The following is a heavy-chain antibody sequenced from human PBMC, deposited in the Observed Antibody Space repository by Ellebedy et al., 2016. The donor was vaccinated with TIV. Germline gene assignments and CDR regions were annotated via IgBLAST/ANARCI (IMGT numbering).Heavy chain of an antibody. D-gene: IGHD6-19*01. J-gene: IGHJ6*02. CDR2: IYHTGTT. CDR3: AQGWLDYYYYFYGMDV. Sequence: SETLSLTXTVSGGSVSRSNYYWAWIRQRPGKGPEWIGNIYHTGTTFYNPSLKSRVTISVDTSKNHFSLKLNSVTAADTAVYYCAQGWLDYYYYFYGMDVWGQGTTVTVSS. V-gene: IGHV4-39*02. CDR1: GGSVSRSNYY.